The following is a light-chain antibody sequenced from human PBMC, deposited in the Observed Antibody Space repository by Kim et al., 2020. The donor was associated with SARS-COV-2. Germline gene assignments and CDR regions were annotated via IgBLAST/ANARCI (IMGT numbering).Light chain of an antibody. V-gene: IGLV1-44*01. J-gene: IGLJ3*02. CDR3: ATWDGSLNGWV. CDR1: TSNIGSYT. Sequence: GQSVTISCSGSTSNIGSYTVNWYQHLPGTAPKLLIYTNNQRPSGVPDRFSGSKSGTSASLAISGLQSEDEADYFCATWDGSLNGWVFGGGTKLTVL. CDR2: TNN.